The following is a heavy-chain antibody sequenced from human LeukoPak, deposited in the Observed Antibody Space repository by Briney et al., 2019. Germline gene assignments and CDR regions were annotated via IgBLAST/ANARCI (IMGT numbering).Heavy chain of an antibody. Sequence: SVKVSCKASGYTFTSYGISWVRQAPGQGLEWMGGIIPIFGTANYAQKFQGRVTITADESTSTAYMELSSLRSEDTAVYYCARQISHCSGGSCYSVYAFDIWGQGTMVTVSS. V-gene: IGHV1-69*13. CDR3: ARQISHCSGGSCYSVYAFDI. CDR1: GYTFTSYG. D-gene: IGHD2-15*01. J-gene: IGHJ3*02. CDR2: IIPIFGTA.